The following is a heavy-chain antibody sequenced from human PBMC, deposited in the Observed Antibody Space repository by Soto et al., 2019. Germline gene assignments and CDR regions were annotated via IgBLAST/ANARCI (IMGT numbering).Heavy chain of an antibody. CDR3: ASRDYFFSCLTYYYYYVMSF. J-gene: IGHJ6*02. CDR2: IIPIFGTA. CDR1: GGTFSSYA. V-gene: IGHV1-69*13. Sequence: GASVKVSCKASGGTFSSYAISWVRQAPGQGLEWMGGIIPIFGTANYAQKFQGRVTITADESTSTAYMELSSLRSEDTAVYYCASRDYFFSCLTYYYYYVMSFCGQGSTVTVSS. D-gene: IGHD3-10*01.